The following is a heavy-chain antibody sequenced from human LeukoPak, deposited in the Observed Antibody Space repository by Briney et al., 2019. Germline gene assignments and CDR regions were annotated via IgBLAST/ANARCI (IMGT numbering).Heavy chain of an antibody. CDR3: ARDRYDVGVAFDF. Sequence: ASVKVSRKASGYMFAVFGITWVRQAPGQGLEWMGSIRVHNGDTNYAQKFQGRLTMTTDTSATTAHMELRSLKSDDTAVYYCARDRYDVGVAFDFWGQGTMVTVSS. J-gene: IGHJ3*01. CDR2: IRVHNGDT. CDR1: GYMFAVFG. V-gene: IGHV1-18*01. D-gene: IGHD3-9*01.